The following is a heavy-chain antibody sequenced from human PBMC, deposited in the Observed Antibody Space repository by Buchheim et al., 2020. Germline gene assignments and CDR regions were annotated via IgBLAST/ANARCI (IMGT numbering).Heavy chain of an antibody. CDR3: ARGSYQTGWRGFSYYSMDV. CDR1: GASFNSGGYY. Sequence: HLQGSGPGLVRPSETLSLTCTVSGASFNSGGYYWDWVRQPPGKGLEWVGHIYSGGSTYFNPSLKSRVTIYFDASPTQISLMLTSVTAADTGTYYCARGSYQTGWRGFSYYSMDVWGQGT. V-gene: IGHV4-39*07. D-gene: IGHD6-19*01. CDR2: IYSGGST. J-gene: IGHJ6*02.